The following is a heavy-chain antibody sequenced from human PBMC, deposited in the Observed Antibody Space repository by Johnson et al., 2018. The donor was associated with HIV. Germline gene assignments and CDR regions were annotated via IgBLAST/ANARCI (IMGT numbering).Heavy chain of an antibody. CDR1: GFTFSNAW. CDR2: IKSKTDGGTT. CDR3: TTVTHSSGYYYDRAFDI. D-gene: IGHD3-22*01. J-gene: IGHJ3*02. V-gene: IGHV3-15*01. Sequence: VQLVESGGGLVKPGGSLRLSCAASGFTFSNAWMSWIRQAPGKGLEWVGRIKSKTDGGTTDYAAPVKGRFTISRDDSKNTLYLQMNSLKTEDTALYYCTTVTHSSGYYYDRAFDIWGQGTMVTVSS.